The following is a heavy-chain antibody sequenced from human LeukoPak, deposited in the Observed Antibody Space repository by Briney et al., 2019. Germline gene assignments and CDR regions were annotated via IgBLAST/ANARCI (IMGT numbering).Heavy chain of an antibody. CDR1: GFTFRTYW. V-gene: IGHV3-74*01. CDR3: VRDGHYHSSAFDR. J-gene: IGHJ5*02. D-gene: IGHD3-22*01. Sequence: GGSLRLSCAASGFTFRTYWMRWVRQGPGKGLVWVARIRPDGCTTTYADSVKGRVTISRDNAKNMLYLEMNSLRAEDTAVYYCVRDGHYHSSAFDRWGQGSLVTVSS. CDR2: IRPDGCTT.